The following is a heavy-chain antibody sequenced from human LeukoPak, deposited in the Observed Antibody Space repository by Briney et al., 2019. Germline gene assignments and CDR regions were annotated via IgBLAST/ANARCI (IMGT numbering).Heavy chain of an antibody. D-gene: IGHD3-9*01. Sequence: SVKVSCKASGGTFSSYAISWVRQAPGQGLEWMGRINPILGIANYAQKFQGRVTITADKSTSTAYMELSSLRSEDTAVYYCARILTDGMDVWGQGTTVTVSS. CDR2: INPILGIA. CDR3: ARILTDGMDV. J-gene: IGHJ6*02. V-gene: IGHV1-69*04. CDR1: GGTFSSYA.